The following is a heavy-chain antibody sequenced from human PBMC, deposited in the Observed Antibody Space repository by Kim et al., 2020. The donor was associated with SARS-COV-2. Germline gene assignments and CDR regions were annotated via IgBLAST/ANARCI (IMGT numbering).Heavy chain of an antibody. Sequence: GGSLRLSCAASGFTVSSNYMSWVRQAPGKGLEWVSVIYSGSSTTYADSVKGRFTISRDNSKNTVYLQMNSLRAEDTAVYYCARGYCSGGSCSVGGMDVWGQGTTVTVSS. D-gene: IGHD2-15*01. CDR2: IYSGSST. CDR1: GFTVSSNY. CDR3: ARGYCSGGSCSVGGMDV. V-gene: IGHV3-53*01. J-gene: IGHJ6*02.